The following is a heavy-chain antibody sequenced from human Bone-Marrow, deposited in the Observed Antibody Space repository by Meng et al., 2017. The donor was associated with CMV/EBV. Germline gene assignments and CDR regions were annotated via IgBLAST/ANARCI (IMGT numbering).Heavy chain of an antibody. CDR2: ISGSSHI. V-gene: IGHV3-21*04. J-gene: IGHJ6*02. CDR3: TRVGLAMDV. CDR1: GFTFSSYS. Sequence: GESLKISCAASGFTFSSYSMSWIRQAPGKGLQWVSSISGSSHINYADSVKGRFTISRDNAKNSLYLQMNSLRDEDTALYYCTRVGLAMDVWGQGTTVTVSS.